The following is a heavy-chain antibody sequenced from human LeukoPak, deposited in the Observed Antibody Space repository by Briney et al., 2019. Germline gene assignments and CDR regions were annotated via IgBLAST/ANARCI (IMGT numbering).Heavy chain of an antibody. CDR2: IKQDGSEK. J-gene: IGHJ1*01. CDR3: AKERYCTASSCYPAEYFQH. D-gene: IGHD2-15*01. Sequence: PGGSLRLSCAASGFTFSSYWMSWVRQAPGKGLEWVANIKQDGSEKYYVDSVKGRFTISRDNSKSTLYLQMNSPRAEDTAVYYCAKERYCTASSCYPAEYFQHWGQGTLVTVSS. V-gene: IGHV3-7*03. CDR1: GFTFSSYW.